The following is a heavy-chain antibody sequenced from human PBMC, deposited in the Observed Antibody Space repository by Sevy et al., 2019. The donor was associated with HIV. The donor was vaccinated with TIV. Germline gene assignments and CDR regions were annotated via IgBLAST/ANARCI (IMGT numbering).Heavy chain of an antibody. V-gene: IGHV3-66*02. CDR1: GFTVSSNY. CDR2: IYSGGST. Sequence: GGSLRLSCAASGFTVSSNYMSWVRQAPGKGLEWVAVIYSGGSTYYADSVKGRFTISSDNSKNTQYIQMNSLRTEDTAVYYCARDGGSHGYLDWGQGTLVTVSS. J-gene: IGHJ4*02. CDR3: ARDGGSHGYLD. D-gene: IGHD5-18*01.